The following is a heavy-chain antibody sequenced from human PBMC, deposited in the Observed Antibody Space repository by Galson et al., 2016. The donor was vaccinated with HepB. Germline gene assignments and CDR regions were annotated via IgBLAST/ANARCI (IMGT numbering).Heavy chain of an antibody. J-gene: IGHJ6*02. CDR1: GYTLTSYY. CDR3: AREKRTTRYYYYGMDV. Sequence: SVKVSCKASGYTLTSYYMHWVRQAPGQGLDWMGIINPSADSTSYPQKFQGRVTMTRDTSTSTVYMELSSLRSEDTAVYYCAREKRTTRYYYYGMDVWGQGTTVTVSS. V-gene: IGHV1-46*01. D-gene: IGHD1-1*01. CDR2: INPSADST.